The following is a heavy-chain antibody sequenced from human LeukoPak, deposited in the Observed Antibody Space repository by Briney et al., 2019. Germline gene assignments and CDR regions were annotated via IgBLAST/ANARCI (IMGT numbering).Heavy chain of an antibody. J-gene: IGHJ5*02. CDR2: ITSSTSYI. V-gene: IGHV3-21*01. Sequence: GGSLRLSRAASGFTFSSYTMNWVRQAPGKGLEWVSSITSSTSYIYYADSVKGRFTISRDNAKNSLYLEMNSLRVEDTAVYYCARDNQREWFGELLAWGQGALVTVSS. CDR1: GFTFSSYT. D-gene: IGHD3-10*01. CDR3: ARDNQREWFGELLA.